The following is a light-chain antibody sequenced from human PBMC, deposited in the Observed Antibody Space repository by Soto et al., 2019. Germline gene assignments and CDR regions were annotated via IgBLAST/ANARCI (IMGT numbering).Light chain of an antibody. CDR3: QQFNAYPLT. V-gene: IGKV1-9*01. Sequence: DIQLTQSPSFLSASVGDRVTISCRASQGISDYLAWYQQKPGRAPKLLIYGASTLQSGVPSRFSGSASGTEFTLTISSLQPEYFATYFCQQFNAYPLTCGGGTKLEIK. J-gene: IGKJ4*01. CDR1: QGISDY. CDR2: GAS.